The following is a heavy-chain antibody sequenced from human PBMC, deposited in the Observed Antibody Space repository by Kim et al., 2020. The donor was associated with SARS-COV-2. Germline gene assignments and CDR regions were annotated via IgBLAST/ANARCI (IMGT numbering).Heavy chain of an antibody. CDR3: AAILYRTTTTTFWFDP. CDR1: GYTFTSYD. V-gene: IGHV1-8*01. Sequence: ASVKVSCKASGYTFTSYDINWVRQAPGQGLEWMGWVSPNSGNTDYAQKFQGRVTMTRDTSISTAYIQLSSLRSEDTAVYFCAAILYRTTTTTFWFDPWGQGTLVTVSS. D-gene: IGHD1-1*01. CDR2: VSPNSGNT. J-gene: IGHJ5*02.